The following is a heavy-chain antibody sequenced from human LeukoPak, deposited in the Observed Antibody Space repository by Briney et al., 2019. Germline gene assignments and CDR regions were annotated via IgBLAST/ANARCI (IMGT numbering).Heavy chain of an antibody. CDR3: ARELAAGGGHDWFDP. D-gene: IGHD6-25*01. Sequence: SETPSLTCTVSGGSISSGGYYWSWIRQHPGKGLEWIGYIYYSGSTYYNPSLKSRVTISVDTSKNQFSLKLSSVTAADTAVYYCARELAAGGGHDWFDPWGQGTLVTVSS. CDR2: IYYSGST. CDR1: GGSISSGGYY. J-gene: IGHJ5*02. V-gene: IGHV4-31*03.